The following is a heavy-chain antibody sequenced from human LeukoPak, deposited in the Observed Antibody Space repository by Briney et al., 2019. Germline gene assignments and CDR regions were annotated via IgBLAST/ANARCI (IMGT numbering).Heavy chain of an antibody. CDR2: IYYPEST. Sequence: SETLSLTCKVSGGCIGSSGFYWGWIRQPPGKGLEWIGSIYYPESTHYNPSLESRVTISVDTSKYQVSLTLSSVTATDTAVYYCVRHVSSGWDYYNGLDVWGQGTTVTVSS. CDR1: GGCIGSSGFY. J-gene: IGHJ6*02. D-gene: IGHD6-19*01. V-gene: IGHV4-39*01. CDR3: VRHVSSGWDYYNGLDV.